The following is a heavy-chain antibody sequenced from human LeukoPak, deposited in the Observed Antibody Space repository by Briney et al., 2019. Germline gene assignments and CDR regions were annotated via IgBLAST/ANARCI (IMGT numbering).Heavy chain of an antibody. J-gene: IGHJ4*02. CDR3: TTGNFGPY. CDR1: GFTVSSNY. Sequence: GGSLRLSCAASGFTVSSNYMSWVRQAPGKGLEWVGRIKRKTEGGTTDYVAPVKGRFIISRDDSKNTLYLQMNSQKTEDTAFYYCTTGNFGPYWGQGTLVTVSS. D-gene: IGHD3-10*01. V-gene: IGHV3-15*01. CDR2: IKRKTEGGTT.